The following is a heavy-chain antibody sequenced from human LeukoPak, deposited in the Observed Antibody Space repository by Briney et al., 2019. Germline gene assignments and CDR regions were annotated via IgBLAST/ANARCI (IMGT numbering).Heavy chain of an antibody. Sequence: GGSLRLSCAASRFTFSDHYMDWVRQAPGKGLEWVGRIRNKANSYTTEYAASVKGRFTISRDDSKNSLYLQMNSLKTEDTAVYYCARVPGKYAFDIWGQGTMVTVSA. CDR1: RFTFSDHY. V-gene: IGHV3-72*01. J-gene: IGHJ3*02. CDR3: ARVPGKYAFDI. CDR2: IRNKANSYTT. D-gene: IGHD3-10*01.